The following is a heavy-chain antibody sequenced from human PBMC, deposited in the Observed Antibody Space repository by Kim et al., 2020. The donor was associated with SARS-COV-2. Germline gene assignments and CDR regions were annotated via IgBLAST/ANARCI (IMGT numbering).Heavy chain of an antibody. J-gene: IGHJ4*02. Sequence: GGSLRLSCAASGFTFSNAWMSWVRQAPGKGLEWVGRIKSKTDGGTTDYAAPVKGRFTISRDDSKNTLYLQMNSLKTEDTAVYYCTTDIVYSGYALRGYWGQGTLVTVSS. D-gene: IGHD5-12*01. CDR2: IKSKTDGGTT. V-gene: IGHV3-15*01. CDR3: TTDIVYSGYALRGY. CDR1: GFTFSNAW.